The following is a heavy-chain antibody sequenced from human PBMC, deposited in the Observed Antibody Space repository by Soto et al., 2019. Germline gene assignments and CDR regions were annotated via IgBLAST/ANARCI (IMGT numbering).Heavy chain of an antibody. J-gene: IGHJ5*02. Sequence: SETLSLTCTVSGGSISSSSYYWGWIRQPPGKGLEWIGSIYYSGSTYYNPSLKSRVTISVDTSKNHFSLKLSSVTAADTAVYYCARIFVQLWLRGMWHWFDPWGQGTLVTVSS. CDR3: ARIFVQLWLRGMWHWFDP. V-gene: IGHV4-39*01. CDR2: IYYSGST. CDR1: GGSISSSSYY. D-gene: IGHD5-18*01.